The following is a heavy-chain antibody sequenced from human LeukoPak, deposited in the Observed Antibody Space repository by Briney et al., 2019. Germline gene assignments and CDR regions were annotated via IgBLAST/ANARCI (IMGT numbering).Heavy chain of an antibody. Sequence: GGSLRLSCAASGFTFSNYWMSWVRQAPGKGLEWVANIKQDGSEKYYVDSVKGRFTISRNNAKNSLYLQMNSLRAEDTAVYYCASFRITVAGRTGLDYWGQGTLVTVSS. V-gene: IGHV3-7*01. J-gene: IGHJ4*02. CDR2: IKQDGSEK. CDR1: GFTFSNYW. D-gene: IGHD6-19*01. CDR3: ASFRITVAGRTGLDY.